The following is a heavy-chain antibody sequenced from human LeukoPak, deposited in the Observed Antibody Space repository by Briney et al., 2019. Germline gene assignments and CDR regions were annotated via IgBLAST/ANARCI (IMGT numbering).Heavy chain of an antibody. Sequence: SETLSLTCTVSGGSISSYYWSWIRQPPGKGLEWIGYIYYSGSTNYNPSLKSRVTISVDTSKNQFSLKLSSVTAADTAVYYCARRNRAAATFDYWGQGTLVTVSS. CDR3: ARRNRAAATFDY. CDR2: IYYSGST. D-gene: IGHD6-13*01. J-gene: IGHJ4*02. V-gene: IGHV4-59*08. CDR1: GGSISSYY.